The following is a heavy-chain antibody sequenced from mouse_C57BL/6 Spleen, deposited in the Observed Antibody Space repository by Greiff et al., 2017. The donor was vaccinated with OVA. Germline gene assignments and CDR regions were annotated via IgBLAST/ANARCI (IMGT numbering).Heavy chain of an antibody. CDR3: ARRGGSWFAY. CDR1: GYTFTSYW. J-gene: IGHJ3*01. CDR2: IDPSDSYT. V-gene: IGHV1-50*01. Sequence: QVQLKQPGAELVKPGASVKLSCKASGYTFTSYWMQWVKQRPGQGLEWIGEIDPSDSYTNYNQKFKGKATLTVDTSSSTAYMQLSSLTSEDSAVYYCARRGGSWFAYWGQGTLVTVSA.